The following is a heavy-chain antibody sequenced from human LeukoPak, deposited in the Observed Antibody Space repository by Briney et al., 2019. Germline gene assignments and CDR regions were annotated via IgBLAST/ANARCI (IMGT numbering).Heavy chain of an antibody. CDR3: AKADQYDAGISFDY. J-gene: IGHJ4*02. V-gene: IGHV3-23*01. D-gene: IGHD3-10*01. CDR1: GFTFTNYA. Sequence: PGGSLRLSCAASGFTFTNYAMGWVRQAPGKGLEWVSAISARGDHTYYADSVKGRFSISRDNSQNTQYLQMNSLRAKDTAIYYWAKADQYDAGISFDYWGQEILVTV. CDR2: ISARGDHT.